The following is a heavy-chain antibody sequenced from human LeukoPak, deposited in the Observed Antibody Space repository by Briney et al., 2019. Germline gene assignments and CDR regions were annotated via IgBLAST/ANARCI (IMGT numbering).Heavy chain of an antibody. Sequence: ASAKVSCKASGYTFTSYGISWVRQAPGQGLEWMGWISAYNGNTNYAQKLQGRVTMTTDTSTSTAYMELRSLRSDDTAVYYCARKATGGTHSWFDPWGQGTLVTVSS. CDR3: ARKATGGTHSWFDP. J-gene: IGHJ5*02. CDR2: ISAYNGNT. V-gene: IGHV1-18*01. CDR1: GYTFTSYG. D-gene: IGHD6-13*01.